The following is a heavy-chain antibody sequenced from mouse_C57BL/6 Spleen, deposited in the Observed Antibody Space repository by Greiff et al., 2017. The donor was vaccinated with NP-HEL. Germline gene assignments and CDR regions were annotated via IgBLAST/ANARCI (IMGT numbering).Heavy chain of an antibody. CDR2: IYPGSGNT. CDR3: ARGGGTSPLAY. Sequence: QVQLKQSGPELVKPGASVKISCKASGYSFTSYYIHWVKQRPGQGLEWIGWIYPGSGNTKYNEKFKGKATLTADTSSSTAYMQLSSLTSEDSAVYYCARGGGTSPLAYWGQGTLVTVSA. D-gene: IGHD4-1*01. J-gene: IGHJ3*01. CDR1: GYSFTSYY. V-gene: IGHV1-66*01.